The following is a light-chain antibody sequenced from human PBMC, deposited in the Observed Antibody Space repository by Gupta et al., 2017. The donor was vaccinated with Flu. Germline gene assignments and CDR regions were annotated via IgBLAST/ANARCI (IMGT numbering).Light chain of an antibody. CDR1: QRSTTY. J-gene: IGKJ4*01. V-gene: IGKV1-39*01. CDR2: AAS. CDR3: QQSCRTPVT. Sequence: PSSLSASVEDGVTTTCRTSQRSTTYLNWYQHKPGKAPKLLIYAASSLESGVPSRFSGSGSGTDFTLTIGSLQPDDSATYYCQQSCRTPVTFGGGTKVEIK.